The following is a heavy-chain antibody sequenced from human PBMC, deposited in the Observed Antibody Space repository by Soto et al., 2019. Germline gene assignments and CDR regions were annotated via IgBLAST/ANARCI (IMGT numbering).Heavy chain of an antibody. D-gene: IGHD3-9*01. Sequence: YHVGRLRQPPGKGLEWIGSIYYSGSTYYNPSLKSRVTISVDTSKNQFSLKLSSVTAADTAVYYCVRHHYDILTGRYLPFDYWGQG. CDR2: IYYSGST. J-gene: IGHJ4*02. CDR1: YH. CDR3: VRHHYDILTGRYLPFDY. V-gene: IGHV4-39*01.